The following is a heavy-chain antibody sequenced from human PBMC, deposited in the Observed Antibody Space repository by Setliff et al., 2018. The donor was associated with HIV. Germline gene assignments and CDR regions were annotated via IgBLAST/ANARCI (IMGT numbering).Heavy chain of an antibody. CDR3: ARRIQLRDSSGRSCWTFDI. CDR2: LHYTGTT. CDR1: GASINSGSHN. Sequence: SETLSLTCTVPGASINSGSHNWGWIRQPPGKGLEWIATLHYTGTTYYNPSLKSRVTISTDTSKNQFSLKLSSVTAADTAVYYCARRIQLRDSSGRSCWTFDIWGQGTMVTVSS. J-gene: IGHJ3*02. D-gene: IGHD2-15*01. V-gene: IGHV4-39*01.